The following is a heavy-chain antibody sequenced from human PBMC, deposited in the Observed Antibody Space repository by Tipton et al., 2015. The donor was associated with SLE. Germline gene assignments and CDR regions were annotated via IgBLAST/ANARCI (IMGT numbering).Heavy chain of an antibody. J-gene: IGHJ4*02. CDR1: GFTFSSYW. CDR2: IKQDGSEK. Sequence: SLRLSCAAAGFTFSSYWMSWVRQAPGKGLEWVANIKQDGSEKYYVDSVKGRFTISRDNAKNSLYLQMNSLRAEDTAVYYCARALYDFAPIDYWGQGTLVTVSS. D-gene: IGHD3-3*01. CDR3: ARALYDFAPIDY. V-gene: IGHV3-7*01.